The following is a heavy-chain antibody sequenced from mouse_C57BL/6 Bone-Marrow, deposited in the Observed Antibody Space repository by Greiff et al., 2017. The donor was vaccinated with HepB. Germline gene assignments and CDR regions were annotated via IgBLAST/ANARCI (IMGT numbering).Heavy chain of an antibody. V-gene: IGHV1-12*01. Sequence: LHHSFSYLFIPFSSLNMSCKASCYTFTSYNMHWVKHTPIHCLEWIGAIYPGNGDTSYNQKFKGKATLTVDKSSSTAYMQLSSLTSEDSAVYFCASNWFAYWGQGTLVTVSA. CDR1: CYTFTSYN. J-gene: IGHJ3*01. CDR3: ASNWFAY. CDR2: IYPGNGDT.